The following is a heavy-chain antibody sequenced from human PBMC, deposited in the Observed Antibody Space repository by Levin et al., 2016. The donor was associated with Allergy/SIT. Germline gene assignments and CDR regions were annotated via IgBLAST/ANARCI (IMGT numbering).Heavy chain of an antibody. CDR2: IRYDGSNK. D-gene: IGHD3-3*01. CDR3: ASPSPTYYDFWSGYPNPYYYYGMDV. J-gene: IGHJ6*02. Sequence: VRQAPGKGLEWVAFIRYDGSNKYYADSVKGRFTISRDNSKNTLYLQMNSLRAEDTAVYYCASPSPTYYDFWSGYPNPYYYYGMDVWGQGTTVTVSS. V-gene: IGHV3-30*02.